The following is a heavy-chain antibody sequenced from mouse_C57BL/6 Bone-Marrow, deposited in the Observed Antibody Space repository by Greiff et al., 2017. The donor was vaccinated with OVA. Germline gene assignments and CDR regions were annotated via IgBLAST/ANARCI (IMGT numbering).Heavy chain of an antibody. V-gene: IGHV1-15*01. CDR1: GYTFTDYE. Sequence: QVQLQQSGAELVRPGASVTLSCRASGYTFTDYEMHWVKQTPVNGLEWIGAIDPETGGTASNQKFKGKAILTADKSSSTAYMALRSLTSEDSAVYYCTRGYSNYYAMDYWGQGTSVTVSS. J-gene: IGHJ4*01. CDR2: IDPETGGT. D-gene: IGHD2-5*01. CDR3: TRGYSNYYAMDY.